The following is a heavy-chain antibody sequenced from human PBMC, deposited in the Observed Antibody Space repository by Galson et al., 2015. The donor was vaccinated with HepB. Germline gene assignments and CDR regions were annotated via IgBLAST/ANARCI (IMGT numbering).Heavy chain of an antibody. Sequence: SLRLSCAASGFTFGDYAMSWVRQAPGKGLEWVGFIRSKAYGGTTEYAASVKGRFTISRDDSKSIAYLQMNSLRTEDTAVYYCTRVEVWGSYRHAPFDYWGQGTLVTVSS. V-gene: IGHV3-49*04. CDR2: IRSKAYGGTT. D-gene: IGHD3-16*02. J-gene: IGHJ4*02. CDR3: TRVEVWGSYRHAPFDY. CDR1: GFTFGDYA.